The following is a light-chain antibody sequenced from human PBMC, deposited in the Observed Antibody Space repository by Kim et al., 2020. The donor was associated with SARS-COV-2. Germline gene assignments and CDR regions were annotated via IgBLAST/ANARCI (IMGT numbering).Light chain of an antibody. Sequence: AASVGDRVTITCRASQSVSSWLAWYQQKPGKAPNLLIYKSSILKSGVPSRFSGGGSWTEFTLTISSLQPDDFATYYCQQYGDYTTFGQGTKVDIK. J-gene: IGKJ1*01. V-gene: IGKV1-5*03. CDR2: KSS. CDR3: QQYGDYTT. CDR1: QSVSSW.